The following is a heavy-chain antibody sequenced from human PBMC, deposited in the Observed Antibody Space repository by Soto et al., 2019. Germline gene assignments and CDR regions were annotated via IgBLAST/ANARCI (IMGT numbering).Heavy chain of an antibody. CDR3: ARDLSMVGYPGGQYYFDY. CDR2: ISSSSSTI. J-gene: IGHJ4*02. CDR1: GFTFSSYS. D-gene: IGHD3-10*01. V-gene: IGHV3-48*02. Sequence: EVQLVESGGGLVQPGGSLRLSCAASGFTFSSYSMNWVRQAPGKGLEWVSYISSSSSTIYYADSVEGRFTISRDNAKNSLYLQMNSLRDEDTAVYYCARDLSMVGYPGGQYYFDYWGQGTLVTVSS.